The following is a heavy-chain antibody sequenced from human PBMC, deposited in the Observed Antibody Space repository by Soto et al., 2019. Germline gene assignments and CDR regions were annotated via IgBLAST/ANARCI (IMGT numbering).Heavy chain of an antibody. CDR2: INPSCGST. CDR1: GYTFTSYY. V-gene: IGHV1-46*01. J-gene: IGHJ6*02. D-gene: IGHD6-6*01. Sequence: ASVKVSCKASGYTFTSYYMHWVRQAPGQGLGWMGIINPSCGSTSYAQKFQGRVTMTRYTSTSTVHMELSSLRSEDTAVYYCAPDRSIATRQSYYYYYGMDVWGQGPTVTVSS. CDR3: APDRSIATRQSYYYYYGMDV.